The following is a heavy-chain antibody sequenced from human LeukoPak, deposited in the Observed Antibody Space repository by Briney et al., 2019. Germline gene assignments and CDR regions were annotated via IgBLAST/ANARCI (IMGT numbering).Heavy chain of an antibody. Sequence: SETLSLTCAVSGASISSNNWWWSWVRQPPGKGLEWIGEIYHSGSTNYNPSLKSRVTMSVDKSKNQFSLKLSSVTAADTAVYYCARDPGDYGYYYYMDVWGKGTTVTVSS. V-gene: IGHV4-4*02. CDR3: ARDPGDYGYYYYMDV. CDR1: GASISSNNW. J-gene: IGHJ6*03. CDR2: IYHSGST. D-gene: IGHD4-17*01.